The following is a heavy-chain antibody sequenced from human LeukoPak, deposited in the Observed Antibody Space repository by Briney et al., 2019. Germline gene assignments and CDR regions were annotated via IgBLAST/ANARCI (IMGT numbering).Heavy chain of an antibody. CDR3: ARVAGSSLSRARFDY. J-gene: IGHJ4*02. CDR2: ISGDGTFI. Sequence: GGPLRLFCAGWGFTFTNYAVNWVHQAEGTGLELVPAISGDGTFIYYTESAKGRFTISRDNSMSTVYLQMNSLRAEDTAIYYCARVAGSSLSRARFDYWGPGTLVTVSS. D-gene: IGHD6-6*01. V-gene: IGHV3-23*01. CDR1: GFTFTNYA.